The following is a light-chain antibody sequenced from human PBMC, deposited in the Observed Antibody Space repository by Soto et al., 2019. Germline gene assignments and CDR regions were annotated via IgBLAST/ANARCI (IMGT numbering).Light chain of an antibody. Sequence: DIQMTQSPSSLSASVGDRVTITCLASHDIGNYLNWYQQKPGKAPKLLLYYASNLETEVSSRFSGSGSGTDFTFTISSLQPEDIATYYGEDYENCPPLIFGPGTKVDIK. CDR3: EDYENCPPLI. J-gene: IGKJ3*01. CDR1: HDIGNY. V-gene: IGKV1-33*01. CDR2: YAS.